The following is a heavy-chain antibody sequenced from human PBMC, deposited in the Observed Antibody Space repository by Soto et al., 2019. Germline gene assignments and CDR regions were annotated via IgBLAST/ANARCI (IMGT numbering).Heavy chain of an antibody. V-gene: IGHV3-33*01. Sequence: GGSLRLSCAASGFTFSSYGMHWVRQAPGKGLEWVAVIWYDGSNKYYADSVKGRFTISRDNSKNTLYLQMNSLRAEDTAVYYCARGRYSSSAGYYFDYWGQGTLVTVSS. CDR1: GFTFSSYG. D-gene: IGHD6-6*01. CDR2: IWYDGSNK. J-gene: IGHJ4*02. CDR3: ARGRYSSSAGYYFDY.